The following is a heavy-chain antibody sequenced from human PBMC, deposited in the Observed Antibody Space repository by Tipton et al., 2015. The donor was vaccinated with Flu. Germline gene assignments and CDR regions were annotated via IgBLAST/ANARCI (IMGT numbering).Heavy chain of an antibody. D-gene: IGHD3-22*01. Sequence: TLSLTCTVSGGSISSYYWSWIRQPPGKGLEWIGYIYYSGSTNYNPSLKSRVTISVDTSKNQFSLKLSSVTAADTAVYYCARFRDSSGYYFDYWGQGTLVTVSS. J-gene: IGHJ4*02. V-gene: IGHV4-59*01. CDR2: IYYSGST. CDR1: GGSISSYY. CDR3: ARFRDSSGYYFDY.